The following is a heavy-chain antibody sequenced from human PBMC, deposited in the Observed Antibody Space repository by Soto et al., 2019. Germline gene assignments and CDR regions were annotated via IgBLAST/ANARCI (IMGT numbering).Heavy chain of an antibody. Sequence: GASVKVSCKASGYTFTSYGISWVRQAPGQGLEWMGWISAYNGNTNYAQKLQGRVTMTTDTSTSTAYMELRSVRSDDTAVYYCARGYSSGWYLMLGNWFDPWGQGTLVTVSS. CDR1: GYTFTSYG. V-gene: IGHV1-18*01. D-gene: IGHD6-19*01. J-gene: IGHJ5*02. CDR2: ISAYNGNT. CDR3: ARGYSSGWYLMLGNWFDP.